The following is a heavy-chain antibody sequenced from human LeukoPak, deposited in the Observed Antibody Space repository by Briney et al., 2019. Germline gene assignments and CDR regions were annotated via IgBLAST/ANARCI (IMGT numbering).Heavy chain of an antibody. Sequence: GASVKVSCKASGYTFTSYAMHWVRQAPGQGLEWMGGIIPIFGTANYAQKFQGRVTITADESTSTAYMELSSLRSEDTAVYYCARSIYDSSGYYYYWGQGTLVTVSS. V-gene: IGHV1-69*13. D-gene: IGHD3-22*01. CDR1: GYTFTSYA. J-gene: IGHJ4*02. CDR3: ARSIYDSSGYYYY. CDR2: IIPIFGTA.